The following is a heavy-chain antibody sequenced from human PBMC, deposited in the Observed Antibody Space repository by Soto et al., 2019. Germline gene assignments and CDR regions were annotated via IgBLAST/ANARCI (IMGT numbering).Heavy chain of an antibody. D-gene: IGHD3-10*01. Sequence: SETLSLTCTLSGGSLSTGMKYLGWDRQPPGKALEFIGYMYKTGETLLNSSLKSRVTLSMETSKNQLSLTLSSVTAADTAVYFCMKAHESGDFLGMSVWGPGTTVTVS. V-gene: IGHV4-61*01. CDR2: MYKTGET. CDR1: GGSLSTGMKY. CDR3: MKAHESGDFLGMSV. J-gene: IGHJ6*02.